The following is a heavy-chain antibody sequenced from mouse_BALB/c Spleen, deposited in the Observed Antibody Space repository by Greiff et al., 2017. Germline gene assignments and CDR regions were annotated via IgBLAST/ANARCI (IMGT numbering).Heavy chain of an antibody. V-gene: IGHV5-9-3*01. CDR3: ARQGYDYED. Sequence: EVQVVESGGGLVKPGGSLKLSCAASGFTFSSYAMSWVRQTPEKRLEWVATISSGGSYTYYPDSVKGRFTIARDNAKNTLYLQMSSLRSEDTAMYYCARQGYDYEDWGQGTLVTVSA. CDR1: GFTFSSYA. CDR2: ISSGGSYT. J-gene: IGHJ3*01. D-gene: IGHD2-4*01.